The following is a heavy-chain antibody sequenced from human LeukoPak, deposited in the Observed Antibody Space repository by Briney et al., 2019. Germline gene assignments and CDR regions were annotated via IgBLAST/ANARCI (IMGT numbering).Heavy chain of an antibody. J-gene: IGHJ4*02. CDR1: GFTFNNYW. CDR3: ARDGCSSTSCYVFDY. D-gene: IGHD2-2*01. Sequence: GGSLRLSCAASGFTFNNYWMSWVRQAPGMGLEWVANIKQDGDEKYYVDSLKGRFTISRDNAKNSLYLQMNSLRVEDTAVYYCARDGCSSTSCYVFDYWGQGTLVTVSS. V-gene: IGHV3-7*01. CDR2: IKQDGDEK.